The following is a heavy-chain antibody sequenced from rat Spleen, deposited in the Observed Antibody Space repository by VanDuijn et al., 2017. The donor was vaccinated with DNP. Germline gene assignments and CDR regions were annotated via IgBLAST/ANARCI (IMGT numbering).Heavy chain of an antibody. D-gene: IGHD1-5*01. CDR2: INKDSSTI. CDR1: GFTFSDYY. V-gene: IGHV4-2*01. CDR3: ARHRTIMPYYYAMDA. J-gene: IGHJ4*01. Sequence: EVQLAESGGGLVQPGRSLKLSCAASGFTFSDYYMAWVRQAPGKGLEWIGQINKDSSTINYIPSLKEKITISRDNVQNTLYLQMDSLRSEDTATYYCARHRTIMPYYYAMDAWGQGASVTVSS.